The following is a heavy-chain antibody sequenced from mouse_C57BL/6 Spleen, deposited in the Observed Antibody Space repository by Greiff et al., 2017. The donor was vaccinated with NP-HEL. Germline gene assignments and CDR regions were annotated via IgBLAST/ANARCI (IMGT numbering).Heavy chain of an antibody. Sequence: QVQLQQPGAELVMPGASVKLSCKASGYTFTSYWMHWVKQRPGQGLEWIGEIDPSDSYTNYNQKFKGKSTLTVDKSSSTAYMQLSSLTSEDSAVYYCARGYYGSEGFAYWGQGTLVTVSA. J-gene: IGHJ3*01. CDR3: ARGYYGSEGFAY. CDR1: GYTFTSYW. D-gene: IGHD1-1*01. V-gene: IGHV1-69*01. CDR2: IDPSDSYT.